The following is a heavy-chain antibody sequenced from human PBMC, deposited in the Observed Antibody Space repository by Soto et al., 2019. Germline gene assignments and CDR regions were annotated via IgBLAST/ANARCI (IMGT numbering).Heavy chain of an antibody. CDR3: AARDDSSGYYLGTFDI. V-gene: IGHV5-51*01. CDR2: IYPGDSDT. D-gene: IGHD3-22*01. CDR1: GYSFTSYW. Sequence: GESLKISCKGPGYSFTSYWIGWVRQMPGKGLEWMGIIYPGDSDTRYSPSFQGQVTISADKSISTAYLQWSSLKASDTAMYYCAARDDSSGYYLGTFDIWGQGTMVTVSS. J-gene: IGHJ3*02.